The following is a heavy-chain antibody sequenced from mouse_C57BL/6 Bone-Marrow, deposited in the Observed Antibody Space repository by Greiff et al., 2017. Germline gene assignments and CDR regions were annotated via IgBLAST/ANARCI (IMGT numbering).Heavy chain of an antibody. CDR1: GYTFTSYW. CDR2: INPSKGGT. J-gene: IGHJ1*03. Sequence: QVTLQQPGPELVKPGASVKLSCKASGYTFTSYWMRWVKPSPGQGLGWIGNINPSKGGTNYNEKFKSKAPMTVDKSSSTAYMQISSLTSEDSAVYHCASYRGYFDVWGTGTTVTVSS. V-gene: IGHV1-53*01. CDR3: ASYRGYFDV.